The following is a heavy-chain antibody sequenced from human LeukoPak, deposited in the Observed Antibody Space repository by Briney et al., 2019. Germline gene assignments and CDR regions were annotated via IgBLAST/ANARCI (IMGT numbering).Heavy chain of an antibody. Sequence: SETLSLTCTVSGGSISSSSYYWGWIRQPPGKGLEWIGSIYYSGSTYYNPSLKSRVTISVDTSKNQFSLKLSSVTAADTAMYYCATAAGVRDIYFDYWGQGTLVTVSS. CDR1: GGSISSSSYY. D-gene: IGHD6-13*01. CDR2: IYYSGST. J-gene: IGHJ4*02. V-gene: IGHV4-39*07. CDR3: ATAAGVRDIYFDY.